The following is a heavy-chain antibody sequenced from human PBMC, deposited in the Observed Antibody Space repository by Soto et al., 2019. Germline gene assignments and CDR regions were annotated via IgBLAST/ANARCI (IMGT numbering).Heavy chain of an antibody. CDR1: GYTLSNYG. D-gene: IGHD2-8*02. V-gene: IGHV1-18*01. Sequence: QVQLVQSGAEVKNPGASVKVSCQASGYTLSNYGITWVRQAPGQWLEWVGWISAYSGHTNYAQKLQCRVTMTTDTYTSTGYMELRSLRSDDTAIYYCARGTVSYYWYFDIWGRGTLVAVSS. CDR3: ARGTVSYYWYFDI. CDR2: ISAYSGHT. J-gene: IGHJ2*01.